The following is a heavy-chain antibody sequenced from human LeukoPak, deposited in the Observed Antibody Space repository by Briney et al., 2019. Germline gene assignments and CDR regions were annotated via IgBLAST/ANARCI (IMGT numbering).Heavy chain of an antibody. CDR2: ISGSGGST. Sequence: GGSLRLSCAAPGFTSRSSAMSTVRQAPGKRLERGSAISGSGGSTYYADSVKGRFTISRDNSKNTLYLQMNSLRAEDTAVYYCAKAGGYDYGDSDYWGQGTLVIVAS. V-gene: IGHV3-23*01. CDR3: AKAGGYDYGDSDY. D-gene: IGHD5-12*01. J-gene: IGHJ4*02. CDR1: GFTSRSSA.